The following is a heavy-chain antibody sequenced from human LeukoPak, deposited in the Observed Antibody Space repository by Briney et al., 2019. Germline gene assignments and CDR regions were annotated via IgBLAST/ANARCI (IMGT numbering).Heavy chain of an antibody. J-gene: IGHJ6*03. CDR1: GYTFTGYY. D-gene: IGHD3-9*01. CDR3: ARGNPRYDILTGYYMWRHYYYYYMDV. CDR2: MNPNSGNT. Sequence: GASVKVSCKASGYTFTGYYMHWVRQAPGQGLEWMGWMNPNSGNTGYAQKFQGRVTMTRNTSISTAYMELSSLRSEDTAVYYCARGNPRYDILTGYYMWRHYYYYYMDVWGKGTTVTISS. V-gene: IGHV1-8*02.